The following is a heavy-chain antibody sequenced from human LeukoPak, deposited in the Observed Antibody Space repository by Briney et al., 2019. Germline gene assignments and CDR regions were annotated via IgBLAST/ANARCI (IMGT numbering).Heavy chain of an antibody. V-gene: IGHV3-23*01. J-gene: IGHJ6*03. CDR1: GFTFSSYG. CDR3: ARGYYYYYMDV. Sequence: GGSLRLSCAASGFTFSSYGMSWVRQAPGKGLEWVSAISGSGGGTYSADSVKGRFTISRDNSKNTLYLQMNSLRAEDTAVYYCARGYYYYYMDVWGKGTTVTISS. CDR2: ISGSGGGT.